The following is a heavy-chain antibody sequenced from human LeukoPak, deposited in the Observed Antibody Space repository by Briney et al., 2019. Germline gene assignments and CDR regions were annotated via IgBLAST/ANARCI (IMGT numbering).Heavy chain of an antibody. CDR2: ITGYGAT. V-gene: IGHV3-23*01. CDR1: GFTFSNFA. CDR3: AKGAAAGNVDWFDP. D-gene: IGHD6-13*01. Sequence: GGSLRLSCAASGFTFSNFAMMWVRQAPGTGLQWVSTITGYGATFYADSVRGRFTIFIDTSMNTLFLQMDSLGAEDTAVYFCAKGAAAGNVDWFDPGGQETRVSVSS. J-gene: IGHJ5*02.